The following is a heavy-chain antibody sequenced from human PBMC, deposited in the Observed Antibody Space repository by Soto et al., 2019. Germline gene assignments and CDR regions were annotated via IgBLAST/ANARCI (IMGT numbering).Heavy chain of an antibody. Sequence: SETLSLTCAVYGGSFSGYYWSWIRQPPGKGLEWIGEINHSGSTNYNPSLQSRVTISVDTSKNQFSLKLSSVTAADTAVYYCARGGDVLRFFDNYYYYMDVWGKGTTVTVSS. V-gene: IGHV4-34*01. CDR2: INHSGST. CDR3: ARGGDVLRFFDNYYYYMDV. J-gene: IGHJ6*03. CDR1: GGSFSGYY. D-gene: IGHD3-9*01.